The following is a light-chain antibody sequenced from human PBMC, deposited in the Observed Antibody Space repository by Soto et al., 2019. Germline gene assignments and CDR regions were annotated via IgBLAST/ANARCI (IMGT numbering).Light chain of an antibody. CDR1: ALPNKY. CDR2: KDS. V-gene: IGLV3-16*01. Sequence: SYELTQPPSVSVSLGQMARITCSGAALPNKYAYWYQQKPGQFPVLVIYKDSERPSVIPERFSGSSSGTIVTLTISGVPAEDEADYYCLSADSSGTYVFGTGTKLTVL. J-gene: IGLJ1*01. CDR3: LSADSSGTYV.